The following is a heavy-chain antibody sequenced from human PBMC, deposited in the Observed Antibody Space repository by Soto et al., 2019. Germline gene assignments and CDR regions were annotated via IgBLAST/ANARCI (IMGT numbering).Heavy chain of an antibody. Sequence: QVQLVESGGGVVQPGRSLRLSCAASGFTFSSYGMHWVRQAPGKGLEWVAVISYDGSNKYHADSVKGRFTISRDNSKNTLYLQMNSLRAEDTAVYYCVKDVGYSYGSLDCWGQGTLVTVSS. CDR1: GFTFSSYG. CDR2: ISYDGSNK. J-gene: IGHJ4*02. V-gene: IGHV3-30*18. CDR3: VKDVGYSYGSLDC. D-gene: IGHD5-18*01.